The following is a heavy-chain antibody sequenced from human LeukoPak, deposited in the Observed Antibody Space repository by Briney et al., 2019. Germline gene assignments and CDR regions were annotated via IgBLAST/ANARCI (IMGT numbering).Heavy chain of an antibody. CDR3: ATDRGWRTSGYYLYYFEY. V-gene: IGHV3-7*01. CDR2: IKHDGSEK. Sequence: GGSLRLSCAASGFIFTNYFMSWVRQAPGKGLEWVAIIKHDGSEKYYVDSVRGRFTISRDNTKNSLYLQMSSLRAEDTAVYYCATDRGWRTSGYYLYYFEYWGQGTLVTFSS. D-gene: IGHD3-3*01. CDR1: GFIFTNYF. J-gene: IGHJ4*02.